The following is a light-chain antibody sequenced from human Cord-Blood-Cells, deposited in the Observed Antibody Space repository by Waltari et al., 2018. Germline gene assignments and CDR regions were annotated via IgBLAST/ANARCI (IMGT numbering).Light chain of an antibody. CDR2: GNS. V-gene: IGLV1-40*01. CDR1: SSNIGAGYD. J-gene: IGLJ2*01. Sequence: QSVLTQPPSVSGAPGQRVTISCTGSSSNIGAGYDVHWSQQLPGTAPKLLIYGNSIRPAGVPDRFSGSKSGTSASLAITGLQAEDEADYYGQSYDSSLSGSVFGGGTKLTVL. CDR3: QSYDSSLSGSV.